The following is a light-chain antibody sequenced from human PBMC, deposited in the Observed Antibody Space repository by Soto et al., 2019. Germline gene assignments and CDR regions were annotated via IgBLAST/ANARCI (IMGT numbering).Light chain of an antibody. J-gene: IGLJ2*01. V-gene: IGLV4-69*01. CDR1: SGHSTYT. CDR2: LKNDGSH. Sequence: QPVLTQSPSASASPGASVKLTCTLSSGHSTYTIAWHQQHPGKGPRYLMRLKNDGSHTKGGGIPDRFSGSSFGAERYLTISSLQSEDEADYYCQTWDTGIQVFGAGTKLTVL. CDR3: QTWDTGIQV.